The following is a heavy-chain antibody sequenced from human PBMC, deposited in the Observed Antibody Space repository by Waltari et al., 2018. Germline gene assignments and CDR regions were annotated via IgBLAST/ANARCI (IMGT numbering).Heavy chain of an antibody. D-gene: IGHD6-13*01. J-gene: IGHJ5*02. V-gene: IGHV4-38-2*02. CDR2: IYHSGST. Sequence: QVQLQESGPGLVKPSETLSLTCAVSGYSISSGYYWGWIRQPPGKGLEWIGSIYHSGSTYYNPSLKSRVTISVDTSKNQFSLKLSSVTAADTAVYYWARDNGKSSSWSWFDPWGQGTLVTVSS. CDR1: GYSISSGYY. CDR3: ARDNGKSSSWSWFDP.